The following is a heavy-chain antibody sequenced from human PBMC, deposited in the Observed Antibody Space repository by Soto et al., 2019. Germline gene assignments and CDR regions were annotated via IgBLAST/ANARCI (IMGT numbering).Heavy chain of an antibody. CDR1: GYTFTSYG. CDR2: ISAYNGNT. D-gene: IGHD3-10*01. CDR3: ARGSYYYGSGEAFDI. V-gene: IGHV1-18*01. Sequence: GASVKVSCKASGYTFTSYGISWVRQAPGQGLEWMGWISAYNGNTNYAQKLQGRVTMTTDTSTSTAYMELRSLRSDDTAVYYCARGSYYYGSGEAFDIWGQGTMVTVSS. J-gene: IGHJ3*02.